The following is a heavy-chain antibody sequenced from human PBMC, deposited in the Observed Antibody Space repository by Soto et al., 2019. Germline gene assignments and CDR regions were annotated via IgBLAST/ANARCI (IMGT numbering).Heavy chain of an antibody. CDR2: IKQDGSEK. CDR1: GFTFSSYW. J-gene: IGHJ4*02. CDR3: AGSTSYYFDY. Sequence: GGSLRLSSAAAGFTFSSYWMSWVRKAPGKGLEWVANIKQDGSEKYYVDSVKGRFTISRDNAKNSLYLQMNSLRAEDTAVSYCAGSTSYYFDYWGQGTLVTVSS. V-gene: IGHV3-7*03. D-gene: IGHD2-2*01.